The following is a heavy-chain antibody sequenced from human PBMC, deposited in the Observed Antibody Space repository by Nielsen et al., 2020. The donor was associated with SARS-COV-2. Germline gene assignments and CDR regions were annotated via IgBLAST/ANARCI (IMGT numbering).Heavy chain of an antibody. CDR3: AKAPYGSGSYYRVY. V-gene: IGHV3-23*01. J-gene: IGHJ4*02. CDR2: ISGSGGST. CDR1: GFTFSSYA. D-gene: IGHD3-10*01. Sequence: GESLKISCAASGFTFSSYAMSWVRQAPGKGLEWVSAISGSGGSTYYADSVKGRFTISRDNSKNTLYLQMNSLRAEDTAVYYCAKAPYGSGSYYRVYWGQGTLVTVSS.